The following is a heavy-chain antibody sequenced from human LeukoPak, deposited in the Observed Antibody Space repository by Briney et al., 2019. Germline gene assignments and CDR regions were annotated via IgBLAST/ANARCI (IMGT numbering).Heavy chain of an antibody. CDR2: ISRSSSYI. J-gene: IGHJ4*02. CDR3: TSERIAAGGGRYYFDS. V-gene: IGHV3-21*01. Sequence: GGSLRLSCAASGFTFSTSGMDWVRQAPGKGLEWVASISRSSSYIWYADSVKGRFTISRDNAKNSLYLQMNSLRAEDTAVYYCTSERIAAGGGRYYFDSWGQGTLVTVSS. CDR1: GFTFSTSG. D-gene: IGHD6-13*01.